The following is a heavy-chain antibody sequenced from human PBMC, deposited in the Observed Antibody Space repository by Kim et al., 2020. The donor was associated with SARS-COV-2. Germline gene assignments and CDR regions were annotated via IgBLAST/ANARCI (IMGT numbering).Heavy chain of an antibody. Sequence: GGSLRLSCAASGFTFSSYGMHWVRQAPGKGLEWVAVISYDGSNKYYADSVKGRFTISRDNSKNTLYLQMNSLRAEDTAVYYCAKDPGAYDSSGYSDYWGQGTLVTVSS. CDR1: GFTFSSYG. CDR3: AKDPGAYDSSGYSDY. J-gene: IGHJ4*02. V-gene: IGHV3-30*18. D-gene: IGHD3-22*01. CDR2: ISYDGSNK.